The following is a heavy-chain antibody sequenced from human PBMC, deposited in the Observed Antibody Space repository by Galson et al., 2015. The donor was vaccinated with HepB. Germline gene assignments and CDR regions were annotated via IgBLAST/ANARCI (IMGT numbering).Heavy chain of an antibody. V-gene: IGHV3-30-3*01. Sequence: SLRLSCAASGLTFSTYAMHWVRQAPGKGLEWVAVISYDGSSEYFADSVKGQFTISRDNSKNTLFLQMNSLRAEDTAVYYCASGNDYSHYRGAAGAFDFWGQKAMVAISA. CDR1: GLTFSTYA. CDR2: ISYDGSSE. J-gene: IGHJ3*01. CDR3: ASGNDYSHYRGAAGAFDF. D-gene: IGHD4-11*01.